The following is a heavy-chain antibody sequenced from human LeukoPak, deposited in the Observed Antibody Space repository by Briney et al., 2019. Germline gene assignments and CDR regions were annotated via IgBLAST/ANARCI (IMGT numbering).Heavy chain of an antibody. V-gene: IGHV3-33*01. D-gene: IGHD2-2*01. Sequence: GRSLRLSCAASGFTFSSYGMHWVRQAPGKGLEWVAVIWYDGSNKYYADSVKGRFTISRDNSKNTLYLQMNNLRAEDTAVYYCARDPPPSSTSCLDYWGQGTLVTVSS. CDR2: IWYDGSNK. CDR1: GFTFSSYG. J-gene: IGHJ4*02. CDR3: ARDPPPSSTSCLDY.